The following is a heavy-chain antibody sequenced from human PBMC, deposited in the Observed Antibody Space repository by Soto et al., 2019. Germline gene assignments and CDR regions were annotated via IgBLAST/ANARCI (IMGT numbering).Heavy chain of an antibody. V-gene: IGHV4-59*01. CDR3: TRGSSWYDVDWFDP. CDR1: GGSISSNY. Sequence: SETLSLTCTVSGGSISSNYWSWILQPPWKGLEWIGYVYNSGSTNYNPSLKSQVTISVDTSKNQFSLKLTSVTAADTAMYYCTRGSSWYDVDWFDPWGPGTLVTVSS. D-gene: IGHD6-13*01. J-gene: IGHJ5*02. CDR2: VYNSGST.